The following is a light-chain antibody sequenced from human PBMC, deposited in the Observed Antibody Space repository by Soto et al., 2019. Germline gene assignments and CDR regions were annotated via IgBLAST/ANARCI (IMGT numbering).Light chain of an antibody. CDR3: QSYARSRTRYV. CDR2: GHS. Sequence: QSVITLPPSVSVAPGQMVTISCTGSRSNIREGYDVHWYQQVPGTAPSLLIYGHSNRPSGVPDRFSGSKSVTSASLAITGLQAEDEVDYYCQSYARSRTRYVLGTGT. J-gene: IGLJ1*01. V-gene: IGLV1-40*01. CDR1: RSNIREGYD.